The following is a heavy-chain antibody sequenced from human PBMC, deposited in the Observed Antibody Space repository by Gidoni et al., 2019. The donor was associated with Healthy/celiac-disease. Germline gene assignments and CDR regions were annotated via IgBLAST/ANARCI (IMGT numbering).Heavy chain of an antibody. D-gene: IGHD1-26*01. Sequence: EVQLVESGGGLVQPGGSLRLSCAASGFTFSSYEMNWVRQAPGKGLEWVSYISSSGSTIYYADSVKGRFTISRDNAKNSLYLQMNSLRAEDTAVYYCARELKGSYPPDYYYGMDVWGQGTTVTVSS. J-gene: IGHJ6*02. V-gene: IGHV3-48*03. CDR3: ARELKGSYPPDYYYGMDV. CDR1: GFTFSSYE. CDR2: ISSSGSTI.